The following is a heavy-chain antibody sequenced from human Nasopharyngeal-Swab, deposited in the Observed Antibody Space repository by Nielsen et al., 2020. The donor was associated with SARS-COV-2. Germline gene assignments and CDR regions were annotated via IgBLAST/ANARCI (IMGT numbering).Heavy chain of an antibody. CDR1: GFTFSRYA. CDR3: AKDWRYGGGY. CDR2: ISVSGRST. Sequence: GESLKISCAASGFTFSRYAMSWVRQAPGKGLEWVSHISVSGRSTYHADSVKGRFTISRDNSKNTLYLQMNSLRAEDTAVYFCAKDWRYGGGYWGQGTLVTVSS. D-gene: IGHD4/OR15-4a*01. J-gene: IGHJ4*02. V-gene: IGHV3-23*01.